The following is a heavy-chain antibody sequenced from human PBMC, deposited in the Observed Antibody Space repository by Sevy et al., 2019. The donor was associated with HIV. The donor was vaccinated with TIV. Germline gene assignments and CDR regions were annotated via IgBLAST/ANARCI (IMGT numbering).Heavy chain of an antibody. Sequence: GGSLRLSCAASGFTFSNYAMSWVRQAPGKGLEWVSVINGSGGSTYYADSVKGRFTISRDNSKNTLFLQMNSLRAEDTAVYFCARWSELPSSPFDYWGQGTLVTVSS. J-gene: IGHJ4*02. D-gene: IGHD1-26*01. CDR2: INGSGGST. CDR1: GFTFSNYA. CDR3: ARWSELPSSPFDY. V-gene: IGHV3-23*01.